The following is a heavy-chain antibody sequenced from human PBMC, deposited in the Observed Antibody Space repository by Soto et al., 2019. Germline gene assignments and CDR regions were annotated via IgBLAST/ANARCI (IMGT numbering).Heavy chain of an antibody. CDR3: AREGGYFDSSGSGVYHYYGVDV. D-gene: IGHD3-22*01. CDR1: GGPISPYY. V-gene: IGHV4-4*07. J-gene: IGHJ6*02. CDR2: IYSSGST. Sequence: SKTLSLTCTVPGGPISPYYWSWIRQPAGKGLEWIGRIYSSGSTNYNSPLKSRVSMSLDTARNQISLKVKSVTAADTAVYYCAREGGYFDSSGSGVYHYYGVDVWGRGTTVTVSS.